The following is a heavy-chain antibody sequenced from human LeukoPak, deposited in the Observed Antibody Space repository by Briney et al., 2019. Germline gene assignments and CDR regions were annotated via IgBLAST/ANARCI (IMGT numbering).Heavy chain of an antibody. J-gene: IGHJ4*02. CDR3: ARGPLGYCSVTSCSFDS. Sequence: GGSLRLSCAASGFTFNSSWMSWVRQAPGKGLEWVANINQDGSENYYLDSVKGRFTISRDNAKNSLYLQMNSLRAEDTAVYYCARGPLGYCSVTSCSFDSWGQGTLVTVSS. V-gene: IGHV3-7*01. D-gene: IGHD2-2*01. CDR1: GFTFNSSW. CDR2: INQDGSEN.